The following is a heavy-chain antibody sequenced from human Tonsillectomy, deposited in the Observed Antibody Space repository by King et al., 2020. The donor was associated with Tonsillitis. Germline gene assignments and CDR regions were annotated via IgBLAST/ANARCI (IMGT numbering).Heavy chain of an antibody. D-gene: IGHD3-3*01. V-gene: IGHV4-39*01. CDR2: MYETGTI. J-gene: IGHJ4*02. CDR1: GGSISSGDHF. Sequence: QLQESGPGVVKSSETLSLTCTVSGGSISSGDHFWAWIRQPPGKGLEWIGYMYETGTIFYNPSLKSRITISGGTSENRFSLTLSSVPAADPAVYFCARYVSWSFDYWGQGALLTVSS. CDR3: ARYVSWSFDY.